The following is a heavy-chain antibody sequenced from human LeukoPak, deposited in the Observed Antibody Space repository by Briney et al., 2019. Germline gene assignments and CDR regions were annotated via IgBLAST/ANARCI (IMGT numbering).Heavy chain of an antibody. V-gene: IGHV4-4*07. CDR1: GVSISSYS. CDR2: IYTSGST. J-gene: IGHJ4*02. Sequence: SETLSLTCTVSGVSISSYSWSWIRQPAGKGLEWIGHIYTSGSTTYNPSLKSRVTMSVDTSKNKFSLKLSSVTAADTAVYYCARVGSTSGWYFDYWGTGTLVTVSS. D-gene: IGHD6-19*01. CDR3: ARVGSTSGWYFDY.